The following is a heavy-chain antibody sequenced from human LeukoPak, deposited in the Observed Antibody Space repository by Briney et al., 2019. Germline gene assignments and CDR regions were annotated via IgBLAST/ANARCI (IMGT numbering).Heavy chain of an antibody. J-gene: IGHJ4*02. CDR2: IYYSGST. V-gene: IGHV4-59*01. Sequence: SETLSLTCTVSGGSISSYYWSWIRQPPGKGLEWIGYIYYSGSTNYNPSLKSRVTISVDTSKNQFSLKLSSVTAADTAVYYCARSEGPVDTAMDTASGDYWGQGTLVTVSS. CDR1: GGSISSYY. CDR3: ARSEGPVDTAMDTASGDY. D-gene: IGHD5-18*01.